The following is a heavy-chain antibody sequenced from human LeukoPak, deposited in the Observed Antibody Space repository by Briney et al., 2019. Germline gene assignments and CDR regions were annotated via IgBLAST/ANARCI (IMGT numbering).Heavy chain of an antibody. CDR3: ARDGYDYAGGSVY. CDR1: VYTFSDYY. D-gene: IGHD4/OR15-4a*01. J-gene: IGHJ4*02. Sequence: ASAKVSCKASVYTFSDYYVHWVRQAPGQGLEWMGWINPHSGGTNYAQKFQGRVTMIRDTSISTAYMELSTLRSDDTAVYYCARDGYDYAGGSVYWGQGTLVTVSS. CDR2: INPHSGGT. V-gene: IGHV1-2*02.